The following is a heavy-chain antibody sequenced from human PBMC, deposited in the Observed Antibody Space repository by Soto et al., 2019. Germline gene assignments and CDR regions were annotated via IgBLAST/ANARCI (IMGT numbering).Heavy chain of an antibody. CDR2: INYSGST. Sequence: QLQLQESGPGLVKPSETLSLTCSVSGGSISSGNYYWGWIRQPPGKGLEWIGSINYSGSTYYNPSLKSRVTVSVDTAKNQVSLKMSSATAADTAVYYCARAGGANMPFDYWGQGTLVTVSS. CDR3: ARAGGANMPFDY. D-gene: IGHD1-26*01. CDR1: GGSISSGNYY. J-gene: IGHJ4*02. V-gene: IGHV4-39*01.